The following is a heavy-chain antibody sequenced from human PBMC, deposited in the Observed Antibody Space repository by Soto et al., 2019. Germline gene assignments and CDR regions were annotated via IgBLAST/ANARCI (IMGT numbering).Heavy chain of an antibody. CDR2: MNPNSGNT. CDR3: ARLVPAAIRYYYYGVDV. D-gene: IGHD2-2*02. Sequence: QVQLVQSGAEVKKPGASVKVSCKASGYTFTSYDINWVRQATGQGLEWMGWMNPNSGNTGYAQKFQGRVTMTRNTSISTAYMELSILSSEDTAVYYCARLVPAAIRYYYYGVDVWGQGTTVTVSS. CDR1: GYTFTSYD. J-gene: IGHJ6*02. V-gene: IGHV1-8*01.